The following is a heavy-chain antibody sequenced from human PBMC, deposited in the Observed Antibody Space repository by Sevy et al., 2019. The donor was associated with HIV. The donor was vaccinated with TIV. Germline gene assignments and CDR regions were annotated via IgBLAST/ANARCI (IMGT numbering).Heavy chain of an antibody. D-gene: IGHD3-3*01. CDR2: INPNSGDT. CDR3: ARDGRMFGGGGWIDP. J-gene: IGHJ5*02. Sequence: ASVKVSCKASADTFTAYYMHWVRQAPGQGLEWMGWINPNSGDTSYAQKFQGRVTMTTDTSISTAYMDLTRLGSDDTAVYYCARDGRMFGGGGWIDPWGQGTLVTVSS. V-gene: IGHV1-2*02. CDR1: ADTFTAYY.